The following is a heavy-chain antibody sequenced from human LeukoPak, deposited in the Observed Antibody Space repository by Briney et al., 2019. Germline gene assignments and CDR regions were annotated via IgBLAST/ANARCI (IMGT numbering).Heavy chain of an antibody. CDR1: GFTFSDYG. CDR2: IWYDGGKK. CDR3: VRYCNGGSCYRAAFDV. V-gene: IGHV3-33*01. J-gene: IGHJ3*01. Sequence: GGCLRLSCAASGFTFSDYGMYWVRQAPGKGLEWLALIWYDGGKKYYTDSVRGRFTISRDNSKNTLYLQMNSLRAEDTAVYYCVRYCNGGSCYRAAFDVWGPGTMVTVSS. D-gene: IGHD2-15*01.